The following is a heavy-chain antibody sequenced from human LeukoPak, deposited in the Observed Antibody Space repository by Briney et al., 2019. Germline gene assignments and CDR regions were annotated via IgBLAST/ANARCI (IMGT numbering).Heavy chain of an antibody. J-gene: IGHJ4*02. V-gene: IGHV1-58*02. D-gene: IGHD6-13*01. CDR3: ASEDSSSWPPSNY. Sequence: ASVKVSCKASGFTFTSSAMQWLRQARGQPLEWIGWIVVGSGNTNYAQKFQERITITRDMSTSTAYMELSSLRSEDPPVYYCASEDSSSWPPSNYWGQGTLVTVSS. CDR1: GFTFTSSA. CDR2: IVVGSGNT.